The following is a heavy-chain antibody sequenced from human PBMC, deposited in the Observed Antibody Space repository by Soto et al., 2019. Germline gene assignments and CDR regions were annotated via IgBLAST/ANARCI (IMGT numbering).Heavy chain of an antibody. CDR3: VRGSCPNHSCMDV. D-gene: IGHD2-8*01. J-gene: IGHJ6*03. CDR2: SWYDDSST. Sequence: QVQLVESGGTVVQPGESLRLSCAASGFPFSSFGIHWVRQSPGRGLEWLTVSWYDDSSTYYGGSVEGRFTMSRDTSKNTVALQMNSLKVDDTAVYYCVRGSCPNHSCMDVRGKGTTVTVSS. CDR1: GFPFSSFG. V-gene: IGHV3-33*01.